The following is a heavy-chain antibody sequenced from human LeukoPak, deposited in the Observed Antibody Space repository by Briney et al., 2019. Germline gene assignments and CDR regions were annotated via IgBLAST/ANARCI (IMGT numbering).Heavy chain of an antibody. CDR2: IYTSGST. J-gene: IGHJ4*02. CDR1: GGSISGYY. Sequence: PSETLSLTCTVSGGSISGYYWSWIRQPAGQGLEWIGRIYTSGSTNYNPSLKSRVTMSVDTSKNQFSLKLTSVTAADTAVYYCARGYCSGGSCYIFDYWGQGSLVTVSS. CDR3: ARGYCSGGSCYIFDY. V-gene: IGHV4-4*07. D-gene: IGHD2-15*01.